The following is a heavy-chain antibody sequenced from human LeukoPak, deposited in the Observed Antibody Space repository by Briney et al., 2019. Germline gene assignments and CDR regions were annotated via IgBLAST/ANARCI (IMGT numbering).Heavy chain of an antibody. V-gene: IGHV4-39*07. CDR3: AGASVVCWFDP. Sequence: SETLSLTCTVSGGSISSSSYYWGWIRQPPGKGLEWIGSIYYSGSTYYNPSLKSRVTISVDTSKNQFSLKLSSVTAADTAVYYCAGASVVCWFDPWGQGTLVTVSS. D-gene: IGHD3-16*01. CDR1: GGSISSSSYY. CDR2: IYYSGST. J-gene: IGHJ5*02.